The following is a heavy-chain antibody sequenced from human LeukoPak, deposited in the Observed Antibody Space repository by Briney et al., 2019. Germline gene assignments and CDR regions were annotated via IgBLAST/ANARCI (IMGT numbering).Heavy chain of an antibody. J-gene: IGHJ4*02. CDR3: ALMWGDSSGYYYGTLDY. CDR2: IYYSGST. V-gene: IGHV4-59*01. CDR1: VGSISSYY. D-gene: IGHD3-22*01. Sequence: PSETLSLTCTVSVGSISSYYWSWIRQPPGKGLEWIGYIYYSGSTNYNPSLKSRVTISVDTSKNQFSLKLSSVTAADTAVYYCALMWGDSSGYYYGTLDYWGQGTLVTVSS.